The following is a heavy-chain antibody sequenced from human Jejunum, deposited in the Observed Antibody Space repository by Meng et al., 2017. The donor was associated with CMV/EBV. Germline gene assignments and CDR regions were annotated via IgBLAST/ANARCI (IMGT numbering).Heavy chain of an antibody. CDR3: ATTYSGRYETS. CDR1: GYTFTGYQ. CDR2: INPKNGDT. V-gene: IGHV1-2*06. Sequence: CQASGYTFTGYQMHWVRQAPGQGLDWVGRINPKNGDTKYAEKYQGRVTMTRDTSITTAYMEVSRLRSDDTALYYCATTYSGRYETSWGQGTLVTVSS. D-gene: IGHD1-26*01. J-gene: IGHJ4*02.